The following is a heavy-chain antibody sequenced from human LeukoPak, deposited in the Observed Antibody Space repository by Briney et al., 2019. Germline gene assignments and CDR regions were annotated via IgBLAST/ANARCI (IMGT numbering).Heavy chain of an antibody. V-gene: IGHV4-30-2*01. CDR1: GGSISSGGYS. D-gene: IGHD3-22*01. CDR3: AIENYYDRSGPDAFDI. Sequence: TLSLTXAXSGGSISSGGYSWSWIRQPPGKGLEWIGYIYHSGSTYYHPSLKSRVTISVDRSNNQFSLKLSSVTAADTAVYYCAIENYYDRSGPDAFDIWGQGTMVTVSS. J-gene: IGHJ3*02. CDR2: IYHSGST.